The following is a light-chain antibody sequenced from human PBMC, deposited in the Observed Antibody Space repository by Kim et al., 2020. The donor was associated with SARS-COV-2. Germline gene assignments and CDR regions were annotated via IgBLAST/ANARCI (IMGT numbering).Light chain of an antibody. Sequence: DIVMTQSPDSLAVSLGERATINCKSSQSVLYNSNNKNYLAWYQQKPGQPPKLLIYWASTRESGVPDRFSGSGSGTDFTLDINSLQAEDVAVYYCQQYYSTPRTFGQVTTVDIK. CDR1: QSVLYNSNNKNY. CDR3: QQYYSTPRT. J-gene: IGKJ1*01. V-gene: IGKV4-1*01. CDR2: WAS.